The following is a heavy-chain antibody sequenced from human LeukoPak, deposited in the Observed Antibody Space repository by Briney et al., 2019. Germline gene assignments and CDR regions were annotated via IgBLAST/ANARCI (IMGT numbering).Heavy chain of an antibody. D-gene: IGHD3-9*01. CDR3: ARSDYDILTGLDP. J-gene: IGHJ5*02. V-gene: IGHV1-69*05. Sequence: SVKVSCKASGGTFSSYAISWVRQAPGQGLEWMGRIIPIFGTANYAQKFQGRVTITTDESTSTAYMELSSLSSEDTAVYYCARSDYDILTGLDPWGQGTLVTVSS. CDR2: IIPIFGTA. CDR1: GGTFSSYA.